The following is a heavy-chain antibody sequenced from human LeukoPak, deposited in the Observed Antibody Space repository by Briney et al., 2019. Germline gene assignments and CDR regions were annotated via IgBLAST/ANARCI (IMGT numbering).Heavy chain of an antibody. J-gene: IGHJ6*03. Sequence: GASVKVSCKASGYTFTGYYMHWVRQAPGQGLEWMGWINPNSGGTYYAQKFQGRVTMTEDTSTDTAYMELSSLRSEDTAVYYCATVRSYYYYMDVWGKGTTVTVSS. CDR2: INPNSGGT. V-gene: IGHV1-2*02. CDR1: GYTFTGYY. CDR3: ATVRSYYYYMDV.